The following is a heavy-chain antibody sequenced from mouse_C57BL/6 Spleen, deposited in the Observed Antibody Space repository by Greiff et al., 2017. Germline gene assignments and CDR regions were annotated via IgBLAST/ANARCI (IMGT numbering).Heavy chain of an antibody. CDR2: ISTYYGDA. V-gene: IGHV1-67*01. CDR1: GYTFTDYA. CDR3: ARGIGYYEDAMDY. J-gene: IGHJ4*01. Sequence: VQRVESGPELVRPGVSVKISCKGSGYTFTDYAMHWVKQSHAKSLEWIGVISTYYGDASYNQKFKDKATMTVDKSSSTAYMELARLTSEDSAVYYCARGIGYYEDAMDYWGQGTSVTVSS. D-gene: IGHD2-3*01.